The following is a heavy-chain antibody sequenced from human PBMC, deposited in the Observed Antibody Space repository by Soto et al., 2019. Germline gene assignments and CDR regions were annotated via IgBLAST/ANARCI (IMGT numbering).Heavy chain of an antibody. CDR3: ARRTLIAATPGIAVAAAHYYYYTVWTS. V-gene: IGHV4-34*01. CDR1: GGSFSGYY. CDR2: INLSGST. Sequence: SETLSLTCAVYGGSFSGYYWSWIRQPPGKGLEWIGEINLSGSTNYNPSLKSRVTISVDTSKNQFSLKLSSVTAADTAVYYCARRTLIAATPGIAVAAAHYYYYTVWTSGAKGPRSPSP. D-gene: IGHD6-19*01. J-gene: IGHJ6*02.